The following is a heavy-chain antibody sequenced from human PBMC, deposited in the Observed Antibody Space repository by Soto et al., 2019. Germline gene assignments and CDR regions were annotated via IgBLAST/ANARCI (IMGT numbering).Heavy chain of an antibody. CDR1: GGTFSSYA. CDR3: TRDRNYYDSSGYWGSFDY. D-gene: IGHD3-22*01. V-gene: IGHV1-69*13. CDR2: IIPIFGTA. Sequence: SVKVSCKASGGTFSSYAISWVRQAPGQGLEWMGGIIPIFGTANYAQKFQGRVTITADESTSTVYMELSSLRSEDTAEYYCTRDRNYYDSSGYWGSFDYWGQETLVTVSS. J-gene: IGHJ4*02.